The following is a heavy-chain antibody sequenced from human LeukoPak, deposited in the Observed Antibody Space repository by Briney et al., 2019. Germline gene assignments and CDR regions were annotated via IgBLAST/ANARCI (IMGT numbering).Heavy chain of an antibody. Sequence: ASVKVSCKVSGYTLTELSMFWVRQAPGKGLEWMGSFDPEDGKTVYAQKFQGRVAMTEDTSTDTAYMELSSLRSEDTAVYYCATGYLVTAGLMDVWGQGTTVTVSS. CDR3: ATGYLVTAGLMDV. CDR1: GYTLTELS. J-gene: IGHJ6*02. D-gene: IGHD6-13*01. V-gene: IGHV1-24*01. CDR2: FDPEDGKT.